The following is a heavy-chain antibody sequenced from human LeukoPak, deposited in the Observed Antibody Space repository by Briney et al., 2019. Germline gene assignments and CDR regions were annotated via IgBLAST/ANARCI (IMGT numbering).Heavy chain of an antibody. J-gene: IGHJ4*02. V-gene: IGHV3-30*18. Sequence: PGGSLRLSCAASGFTFSSYGMHWVRQAPGKGLEWVAVISYDGSNKDYADSVKGRFTISRDNSKNTLYLQMNSLRAEDTAVYYCANGCTNGVCYFDYWGQGTLVTVSS. CDR3: ANGCTNGVCYFDY. CDR2: ISYDGSNK. CDR1: GFTFSSYG. D-gene: IGHD2-8*01.